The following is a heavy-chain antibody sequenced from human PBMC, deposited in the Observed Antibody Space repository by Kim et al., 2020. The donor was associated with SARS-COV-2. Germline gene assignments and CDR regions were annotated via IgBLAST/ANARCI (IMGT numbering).Heavy chain of an antibody. V-gene: IGHV3-49*02. Sequence: EYAASVKGRITISRDDSNSIAYLQMNSLKTEDTAVYYCTRDDFWSGYLRFWGQGTLVTVSS. CDR3: TRDDFWSGYLRF. D-gene: IGHD3-3*01. J-gene: IGHJ4*02.